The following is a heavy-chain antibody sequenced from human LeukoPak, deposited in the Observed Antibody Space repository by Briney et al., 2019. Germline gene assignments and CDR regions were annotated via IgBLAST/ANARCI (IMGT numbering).Heavy chain of an antibody. V-gene: IGHV3-30-3*01. Sequence: GGSLRLSCAASGFTFSSYAMHWVRQAPGKGLEWVAIISYDGSHKYYADSVKGRFTISRDNSKNTLYLQMNSLRAEDTAVYYCAKDLDGYNLNFDYWGQGTLVTVSS. J-gene: IGHJ4*02. D-gene: IGHD5-24*01. CDR1: GFTFSSYA. CDR2: ISYDGSHK. CDR3: AKDLDGYNLNFDY.